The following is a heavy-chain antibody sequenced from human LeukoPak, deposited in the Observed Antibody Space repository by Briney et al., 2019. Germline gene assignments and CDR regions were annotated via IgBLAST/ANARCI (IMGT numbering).Heavy chain of an antibody. V-gene: IGHV3-33*01. J-gene: IGHJ6*03. CDR1: GFTFSSYG. Sequence: PGRSLRLSCAASGFTFSSYGMHWVRQAPGKGLEWVAVIWYDGSNKYYADSVKGRFTISRDNSKNTLYLQMNSPRAEDTAVYYCARGGIGEPPHYYYMVVWGKGTTVTVSS. D-gene: IGHD1-26*01. CDR2: IWYDGSNK. CDR3: ARGGIGEPPHYYYMVV.